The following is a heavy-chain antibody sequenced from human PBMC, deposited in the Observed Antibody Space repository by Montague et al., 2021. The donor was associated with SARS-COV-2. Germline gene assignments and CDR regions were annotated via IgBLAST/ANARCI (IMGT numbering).Heavy chain of an antibody. CDR3: TREGYQVLWSDYYYYGMDV. CDR1: GVVELRRR. Sequence: SETLSLTCTVSGVVELRRRSEEHTSELQSHHEFVCRLLLDKNSNYNPSLKSRVTISVDTSKNPFSLKLSSVTAADTAVYYCTREGYQVLWSDYYYYGMDVWGQGNTVTVSS. CDR2: LLLDKNS. J-gene: IGHJ6*02. D-gene: IGHD2-2*01. V-gene: IGHV4-34*12.